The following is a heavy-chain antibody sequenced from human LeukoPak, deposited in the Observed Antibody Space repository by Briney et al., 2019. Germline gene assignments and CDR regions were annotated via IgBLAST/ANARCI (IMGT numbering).Heavy chain of an antibody. CDR3: AKDRGDSSGWYYFDY. J-gene: IGHJ4*02. D-gene: IGHD6-19*01. CDR1: EFTFSSYA. CDR2: ISGRGGRT. Sequence: GGFLRLSCAASEFTFSSYAMNWVRQAPGKGLEWVSAISGRGGRTYYADSVKGRFTISRDNSKNTLDLQMNSLRAEDTAVYFCAKDRGDSSGWYYFDYWGQGTLVTVSS. V-gene: IGHV3-23*01.